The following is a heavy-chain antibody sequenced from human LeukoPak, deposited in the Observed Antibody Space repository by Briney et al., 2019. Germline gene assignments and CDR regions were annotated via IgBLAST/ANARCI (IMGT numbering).Heavy chain of an antibody. CDR1: GYTFTSYG. J-gene: IGHJ4*02. V-gene: IGHV1-18*01. CDR3: ARDKGYYDSSGYYGGFDY. Sequence: ASVKVSCKASGYTFTSYGISWVRQAPGQGLEWMGWISAYNGNTNYAQKLQGRVTMTTDTSTSTAYMELRSLRSDDTAVYYCARDKGYYDSSGYYGGFDYWGQGTLVTVSS. CDR2: ISAYNGNT. D-gene: IGHD3-22*01.